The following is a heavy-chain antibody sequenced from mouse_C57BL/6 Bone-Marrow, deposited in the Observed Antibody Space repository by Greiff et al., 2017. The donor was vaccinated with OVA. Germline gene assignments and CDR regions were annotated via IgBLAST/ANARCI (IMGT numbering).Heavy chain of an antibody. J-gene: IGHJ4*01. CDR3: ARAVLRSYAMDY. D-gene: IGHD1-1*01. CDR2: IYPRDGST. V-gene: IGHV1-78*01. CDR1: GYTFTDYS. Sequence: VQLQQSDAELVKPGASVKISCTASGYTFTDYSIHWMKQRPEQGLEWIGYIYPRDGSTKYNEKFKGKATVTADKSSSTAYMQLNSLTSEDSAVYFCARAVLRSYAMDYWGQGTSVTVSS.